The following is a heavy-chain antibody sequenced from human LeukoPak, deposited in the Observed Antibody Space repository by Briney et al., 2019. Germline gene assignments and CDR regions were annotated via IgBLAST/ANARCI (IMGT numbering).Heavy chain of an antibody. Sequence: GGSLRLSCAASGFTFSSYGMHWVRQAPGKGLEWVALIWYDGSDIYYADSVKGRFIISRDNSKNTLYLQMNTLRAEDTAVYYCTRGSAALYYFDFWGQGTLVTVSS. J-gene: IGHJ4*02. CDR2: IWYDGSDI. V-gene: IGHV3-33*01. CDR3: TRGSAALYYFDF. D-gene: IGHD2-2*01. CDR1: GFTFSSYG.